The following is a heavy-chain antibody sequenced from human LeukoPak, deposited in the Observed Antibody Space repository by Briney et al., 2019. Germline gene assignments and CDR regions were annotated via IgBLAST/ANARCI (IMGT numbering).Heavy chain of an antibody. J-gene: IGHJ5*02. D-gene: IGHD3-10*01. CDR1: GYSISSGYY. CDR2: IYHSGST. V-gene: IGHV4-38-2*02. Sequence: SETLSLTCTVSGYSISSGYYWGWIRQPPGKGLEWIGSIYHSGSTYFNPSLKSRVTISVDTSKNQFSLKLSSVTAADTAVYYCARGRGELLWFGELFGGNWFDPWGQGTLVTVSS. CDR3: ARGRGELLWFGELFGGNWFDP.